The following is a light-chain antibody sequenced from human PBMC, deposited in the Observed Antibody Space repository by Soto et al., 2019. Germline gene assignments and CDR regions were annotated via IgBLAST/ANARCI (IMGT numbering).Light chain of an antibody. J-gene: IGLJ1*01. CDR2: GVT. CDR3: SSYTSGSSHYV. CDR1: SSDVGAYYS. Sequence: QSVLTQPASVSGSPGQSITISCTGTSSDVGAYYSVSWYQHHPGKAPKLIIYGVTNRPSGVSNRFSGSKSGNTASLTISGLQAEEEADYHCSSYTSGSSHYVFGSGTKVTV. V-gene: IGLV2-14*01.